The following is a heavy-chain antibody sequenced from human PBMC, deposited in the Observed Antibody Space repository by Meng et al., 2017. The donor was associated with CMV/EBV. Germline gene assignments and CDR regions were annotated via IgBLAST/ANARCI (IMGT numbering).Heavy chain of an antibody. CDR2: ISSSGSTI. V-gene: IGHV3-11*01. J-gene: IGHJ6*02. CDR1: GFTFSDYY. D-gene: IGHD2-2*01. CDR3: ARDRRYCSSTSCYPPYYYYYGMDV. Sequence: GESLKISCAASGFTFSDYYMSWIRQAPGKGLEWVSYISSSGSTIYYADSVKGRFTISRDNAKNSLYLQMNRLRAEDTAVYYCARDRRYCSSTSCYPPYYYYYGMDVWGQGTTVTVSS.